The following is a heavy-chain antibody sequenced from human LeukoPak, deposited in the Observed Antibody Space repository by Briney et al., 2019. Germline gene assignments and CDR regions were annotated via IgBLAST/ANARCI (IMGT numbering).Heavy chain of an antibody. CDR3: ARDSSGHYYYYYYMDV. V-gene: IGHV1-2*02. Sequence: ASVKVSCKASGYTFTGYYMHWVRQAPGQGLEWMGWINPNSGGTNYAQKFQGRVTMTRDTSISTAYMELSRLRSDDTAVYYCARDSSGHYYYYYYMDVWAKGPRSPSP. J-gene: IGHJ6*03. D-gene: IGHD3-3*01. CDR1: GYTFTGYY. CDR2: INPNSGGT.